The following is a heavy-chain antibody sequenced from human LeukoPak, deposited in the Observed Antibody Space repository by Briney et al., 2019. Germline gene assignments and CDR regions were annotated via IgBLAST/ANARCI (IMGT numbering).Heavy chain of an antibody. CDR1: GFTFSNYA. CDR2: ISGRGGST. CDR3: AKNSTVVVPATIRY. Sequence: SGGSLRLSCAASGFTFSNYAMSWVRQAPGKGLEWVSAISGRGGSTYYADSVKGRFTISRDNSKNTLYLQMNSLRAEDTAVYYCAKNSTVVVPATIRYWSQGTLVTVSS. V-gene: IGHV3-23*01. J-gene: IGHJ4*02. D-gene: IGHD2-2*01.